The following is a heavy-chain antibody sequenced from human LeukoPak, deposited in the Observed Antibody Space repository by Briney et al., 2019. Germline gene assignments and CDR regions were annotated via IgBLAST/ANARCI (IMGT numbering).Heavy chain of an antibody. Sequence: GGSLRLSCAASGFTVSSNYMSWVRQAPGKGLEWVSVIYSGGSTYYADPVKGRFTISRDNSKNTLYLQMNSLRAEDTAVYYCASVNLGYYFDYWGQGTLVTVSS. CDR2: IYSGGST. CDR1: GFTVSSNY. J-gene: IGHJ4*02. V-gene: IGHV3-66*02. CDR3: ASVNLGYYFDY.